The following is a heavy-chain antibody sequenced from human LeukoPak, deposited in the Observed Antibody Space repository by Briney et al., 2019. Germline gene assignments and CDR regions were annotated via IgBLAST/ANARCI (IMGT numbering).Heavy chain of an antibody. J-gene: IGHJ4*02. CDR2: INYSGST. V-gene: IGHV4-39*07. CDR3: AKELLICDY. Sequence: SETLSLTCTVSGGSISSSSYYWAWIRQPPGKGLEWIGSINYSGSTYYNPSLKSRVSISVDTSKNQFSLKLSSVTAADTAVYYCAKELLICDYWGQGTLVTVSS. D-gene: IGHD3-16*01. CDR1: GGSISSSSYY.